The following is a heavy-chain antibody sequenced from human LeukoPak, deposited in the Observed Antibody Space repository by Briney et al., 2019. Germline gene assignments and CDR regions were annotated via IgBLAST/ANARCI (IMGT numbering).Heavy chain of an antibody. J-gene: IGHJ4*02. CDR1: RGTFSSYA. CDR2: IIPIFGTA. V-gene: IGHV1-69*05. Sequence: SVKVSCKASRGTFSSYAISWVRQAPGQGREWMGRIIPIFGTANYAQKFQGRVTITTDESTSTAYMELSSLRSEDTGVYHCERDDSLSGYDLYYFDYWGQGTLVTVSS. CDR3: ERDDSLSGYDLYYFDY. D-gene: IGHD5-12*01.